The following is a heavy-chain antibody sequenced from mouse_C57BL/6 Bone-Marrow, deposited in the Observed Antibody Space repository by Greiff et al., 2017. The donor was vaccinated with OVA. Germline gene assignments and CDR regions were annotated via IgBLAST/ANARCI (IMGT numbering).Heavy chain of an antibody. D-gene: IGHD1-1*01. CDR2: IDPENGDT. CDR1: GFNIKDDY. CDR3: TTRGGITTVDLY. V-gene: IGHV14-4*01. Sequence: EVKLVESGAELVRPGASVKLSCTASGFNIKDDYMHWVKQRPEQGLEWIGWIDPENGDTEYASKFQGKATITADTSSNTAYLQLSSLTSEDTAVYYCTTRGGITTVDLYWGQGTTLTVSS. J-gene: IGHJ2*01.